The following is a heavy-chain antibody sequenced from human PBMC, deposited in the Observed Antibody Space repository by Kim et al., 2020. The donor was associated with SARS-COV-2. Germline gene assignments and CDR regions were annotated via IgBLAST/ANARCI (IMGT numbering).Heavy chain of an antibody. V-gene: IGHV3-7*01. CDR3: AREGDGYNFPYYYGMDV. CDR1: GFTFSSYW. D-gene: IGHD5-12*01. CDR2: IKQDGSEK. J-gene: IGHJ6*02. Sequence: VGSLRLSCAASGFTFSSYWMSWVRQAPGKGLEWVANIKQDGSEKYYVDSVKGRFTISRDNAKNSLYLQMNSLRAEDTAVYYCAREGDGYNFPYYYGMDVWGQGTTITVSS.